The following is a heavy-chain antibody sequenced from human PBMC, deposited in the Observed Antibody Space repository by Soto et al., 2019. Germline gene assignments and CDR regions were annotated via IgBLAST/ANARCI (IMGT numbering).Heavy chain of an antibody. CDR1: GGSISSGGYY. J-gene: IGHJ4*02. Sequence: PSETLSLTCTVSGGSISSGGYYWSWIRQHPGKGLEWIGYIYYSGSTYYNPSLKSRVTISVDTSKNQFSLKLSPVTAADTAVYYCARGPTYYYDSSGYYYLDYWGQGTLVTVSS. D-gene: IGHD3-22*01. V-gene: IGHV4-31*03. CDR3: ARGPTYYYDSSGYYYLDY. CDR2: IYYSGST.